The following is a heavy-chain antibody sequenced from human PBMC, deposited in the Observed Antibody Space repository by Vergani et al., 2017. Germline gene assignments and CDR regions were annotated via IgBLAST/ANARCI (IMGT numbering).Heavy chain of an antibody. D-gene: IGHD1-20*01. CDR2: IYYSGST. V-gene: IGHV4-59*01. CDR3: ARADYNWAAVDY. Sequence: QVKLQESGPGLVKPSETLSLNCTVSGGSISSYYWSWIRQPPGKGLEWVGYIYYSGSTNYNPSLKSRGTVSVYTSKNQFSLNLNAVTPADTAVEFCARADYNWAAVDYWGQGVLVTVSS. J-gene: IGHJ4*02. CDR1: GGSISSYY.